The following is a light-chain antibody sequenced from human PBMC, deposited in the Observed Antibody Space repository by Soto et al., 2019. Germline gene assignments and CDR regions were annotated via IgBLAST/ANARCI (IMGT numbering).Light chain of an antibody. V-gene: IGKV3-11*01. CDR1: QTILTY. CDR2: DAS. CDR3: QQRSNWPPVT. J-gene: IGKJ4*01. Sequence: TQSPSSLSASMGDRVTITCRASQTILTYLNWYRQKPGQAPRLLIYDASNRATGIPARFSGSGSGTDFTLTISSLEPEDFGVYYCQQRSNWPPVTFGGGTKVDI.